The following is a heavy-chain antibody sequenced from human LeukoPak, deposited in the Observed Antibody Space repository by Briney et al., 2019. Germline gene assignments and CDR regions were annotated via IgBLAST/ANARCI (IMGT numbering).Heavy chain of an antibody. CDR2: INYSGTT. V-gene: IGHV4-39*01. D-gene: IGHD2-2*01. J-gene: IGHJ5*02. CDR3: ARLVSCSTSCYFGS. Sequence: SETLSLTCTVSGGSISSSSYYWAWIRQPPGKGLEWIGSINYSGTTYYTPSLKSRVTISVDTSKNQFSLNVSSVSAADMAVYYCARLVSCSTSCYFGSWGQGTLVTVSS. CDR1: GGSISSSSYY.